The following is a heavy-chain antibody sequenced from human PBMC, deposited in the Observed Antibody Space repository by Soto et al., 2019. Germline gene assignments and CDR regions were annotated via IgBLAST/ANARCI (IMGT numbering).Heavy chain of an antibody. CDR3: ARDIVVVPAAIDLQYYYYYYGMDV. CDR2: IYPGDSDT. CDR1: GYNFTSYW. V-gene: IGHV5-51*01. Sequence: PGESLKISCKGSGYNFTSYWIGWVRQMPGKGLEWMGIIYPGDSDTRYSPSFQGQVTISADKSISTAYLQWSSLKASDTAMYYCARDIVVVPAAIDLQYYYYYYGMDVWGQGTTVTVSS. J-gene: IGHJ6*02. D-gene: IGHD2-2*01.